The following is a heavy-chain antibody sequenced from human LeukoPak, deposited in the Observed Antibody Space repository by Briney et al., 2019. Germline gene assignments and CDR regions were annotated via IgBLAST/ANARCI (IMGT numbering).Heavy chain of an antibody. D-gene: IGHD3-9*01. CDR1: GYTFTSYG. CDR2: ISAYNGNT. J-gene: IGHJ3*02. CDR3: ARDPMYYDILTGYYFASSDNVDAFDI. V-gene: IGHV1-18*01. Sequence: ASVKVSCKASGYTFTSYGISWVRQAPGQGLEWMGWISAYNGNTNYAQKLQGRVTMTTDTSTSTAYMELRSLRSDDTAVYYCARDPMYYDILTGYYFASSDNVDAFDIWGQGTMVTVSS.